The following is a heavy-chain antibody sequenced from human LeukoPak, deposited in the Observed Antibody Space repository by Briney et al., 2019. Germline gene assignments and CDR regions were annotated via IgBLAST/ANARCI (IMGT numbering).Heavy chain of an antibody. D-gene: IGHD2-15*01. J-gene: IGHJ4*02. Sequence: KPSETLSLTWTVSGXSISSYYWSWIRQPPGKGLELIGYIYYSGSTNYNPSLKSRVTISVDTSKNQFSLKLSSVTAADTAVYYCARDGLVRVAATTTTINLTGFDYWGQGTLVTVSS. CDR3: ARDGLVRVAATTTTINLTGFDY. CDR2: IYYSGST. CDR1: GXSISSYY. V-gene: IGHV4-59*01.